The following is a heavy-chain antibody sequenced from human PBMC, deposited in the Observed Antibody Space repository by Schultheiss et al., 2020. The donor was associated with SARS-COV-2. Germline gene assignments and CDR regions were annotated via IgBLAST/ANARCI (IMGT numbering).Heavy chain of an antibody. D-gene: IGHD6-19*01. V-gene: IGHV3-53*01. CDR3: ARGQWLAWYFDL. CDR2: IYSGGST. Sequence: GGSLRLSCAASGFTVSSNYMSWVRQAPGKGLEWVSVIYSGGSTYYADSVKGRFTISRDNAKNSLYLQMNSLRAEDTAVYYCARGQWLAWYFDLWGRGTLVTVSS. CDR1: GFTVSSNY. J-gene: IGHJ2*01.